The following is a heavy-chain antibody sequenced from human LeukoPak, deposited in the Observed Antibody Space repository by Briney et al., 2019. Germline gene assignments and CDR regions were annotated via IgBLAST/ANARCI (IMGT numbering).Heavy chain of an antibody. CDR1: GGTFSSYA. CDR3: ALAYCSSTSCSQVGWFDP. J-gene: IGHJ5*02. D-gene: IGHD2-2*01. V-gene: IGHV1-69*05. CDR2: IIPIFGTA. Sequence: ASVKVSCKASGGTFSSYAISWVRQAPGQGLEWMGRIIPIFGTANYAQKLQGRITITTDESTSTAYMELSSLRSEDTAVYYCALAYCSSTSCSQVGWFDPWGQGTLVTVPS.